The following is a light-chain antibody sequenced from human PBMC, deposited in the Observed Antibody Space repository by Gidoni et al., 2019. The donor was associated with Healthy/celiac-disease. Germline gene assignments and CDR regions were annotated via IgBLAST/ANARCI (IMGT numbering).Light chain of an antibody. CDR1: QSISSY. CDR2: AAS. CDR3: QQRSSPPVT. Sequence: DIQMTQSPSSLSASVGDRVTITCRASQSISSYLNWYQQKPGKAPKLLIYAASSLQSGVPSRFSGSGSAIAFTLPISRLPPAAFATYYCQQRSSPPVTFGPXTKVAIK. J-gene: IGKJ3*01. V-gene: IGKV1-39*01.